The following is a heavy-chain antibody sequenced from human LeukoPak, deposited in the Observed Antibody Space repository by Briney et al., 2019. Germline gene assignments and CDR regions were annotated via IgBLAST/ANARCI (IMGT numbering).Heavy chain of an antibody. D-gene: IGHD3-22*01. CDR1: GFTFSSYS. Sequence: PGGSLRLSCAASGFTFSSYSMNWVRQAPGRGLEWVASISRTSSYIQYAESVKGRFTISRDNAKNTLNLQMNSLRAEDTAVYYCARDLGQYYDTSDNWFDPWGQGTLVTVSS. CDR3: ARDLGQYYDTSDNWFDP. J-gene: IGHJ5*02. V-gene: IGHV3-21*01. CDR2: ISRTSSYI.